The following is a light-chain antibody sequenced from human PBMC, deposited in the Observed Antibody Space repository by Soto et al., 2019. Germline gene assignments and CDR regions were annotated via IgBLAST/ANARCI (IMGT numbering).Light chain of an antibody. Sequence: DIQMTQSPSSLSASVGDRVTIACRASQSISSYLNWYQQKPGKAPKLLIYAASSLQSGVPSRFSGSGSGTDFTLTISSLQPEDFETYYCQQSYSTLWTFGHGTKVDIX. J-gene: IGKJ1*01. V-gene: IGKV1-39*01. CDR3: QQSYSTLWT. CDR2: AAS. CDR1: QSISSY.